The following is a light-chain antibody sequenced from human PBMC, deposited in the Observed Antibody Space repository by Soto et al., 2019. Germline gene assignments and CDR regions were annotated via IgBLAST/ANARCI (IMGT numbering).Light chain of an antibody. V-gene: IGLV1-47*01. CDR1: RYNIGSNY. CDR2: RNY. J-gene: IGLJ2*01. Sequence: QSVLTQPPSASGAPGQRVTISCSGSRYNIGSNYVFWYQHLPGTAPKLLVYRNYQRPSGVPDRFSGSTSGTSASLTISGLRSEDEADYYCAAWDESLSGRQVAFGGGTQLTVL. CDR3: AAWDESLSGRQVA.